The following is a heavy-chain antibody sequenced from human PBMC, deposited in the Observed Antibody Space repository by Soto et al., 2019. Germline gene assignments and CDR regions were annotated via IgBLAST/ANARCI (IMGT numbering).Heavy chain of an antibody. V-gene: IGHV3-23*01. J-gene: IGHJ4*02. D-gene: IGHD2-15*01. Sequence: GVLRLSCAASGFTFSCYAMSWVRQAPGKGLEWVSAISGSGGSTYYADSVKGRFTISRGNSKNTLYLQMNSLRAEDTAVFYCAKHLSNGSPDYWGQGTLVTVSS. CDR1: GFTFSCYA. CDR2: ISGSGGST. CDR3: AKHLSNGSPDY.